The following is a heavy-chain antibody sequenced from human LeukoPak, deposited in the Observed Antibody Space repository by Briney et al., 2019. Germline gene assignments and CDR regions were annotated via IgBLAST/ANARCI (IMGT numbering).Heavy chain of an antibody. D-gene: IGHD2-15*01. CDR3: ARAPRYCSGGSCYSTFDY. CDR2: IYTSGST. Sequence: SETLSLTCTVSGGSISSYYWSWIRQPAGKGLEWIGRIYTSGSTNYNPSLKSRVTMSVDTSKNQFSLKLSSVTAADTAVYYCARAPRYCSGGSCYSTFDYWGQGTLVTVSS. J-gene: IGHJ4*02. CDR1: GGSISSYY. V-gene: IGHV4-4*07.